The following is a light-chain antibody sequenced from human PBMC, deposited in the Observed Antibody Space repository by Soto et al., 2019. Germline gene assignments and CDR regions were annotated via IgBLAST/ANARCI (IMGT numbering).Light chain of an antibody. Sequence: DIVLTQSPGTLSLSPGERATLSCRASQTVSSSYLAWYQQKPGQAPRLLIYGASSRATGIPDRFSGSGSGTDFPLTISRLEPEDFAVHYCQQYGDSPLTFGQGTKVEI. CDR2: GAS. CDR1: QTVSSSY. V-gene: IGKV3-20*01. CDR3: QQYGDSPLT. J-gene: IGKJ1*01.